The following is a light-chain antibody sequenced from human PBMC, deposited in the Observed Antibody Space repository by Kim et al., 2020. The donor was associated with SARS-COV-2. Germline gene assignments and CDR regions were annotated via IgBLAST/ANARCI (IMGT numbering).Light chain of an antibody. J-gene: IGKJ5*01. Sequence: APGERATRSCRASQSVSSYLAWYQQKPGQAPRLLIYDASNRATGIPARFSGSGSGTDFTLTISSLEPEDFAVYCCQQRSNWPLITFGQGTRLEIK. CDR3: QQRSNWPLIT. CDR1: QSVSSY. CDR2: DAS. V-gene: IGKV3-11*01.